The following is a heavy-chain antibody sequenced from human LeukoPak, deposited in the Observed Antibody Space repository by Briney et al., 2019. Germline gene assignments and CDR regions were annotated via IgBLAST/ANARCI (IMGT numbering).Heavy chain of an antibody. CDR1: AFTFSSYW. V-gene: IGHV3-74*01. D-gene: IGHD1-1*01. Sequence: GGSLRLSCAASAFTFSSYWMHWVRQAPGKGLVWVSRVNSDGSSTNYADSVKGRFTISRDNAKNTLYLQMNSLRAEDTAVYYCARLDLELERRRGFDYWGQGTLVTVSS. J-gene: IGHJ4*02. CDR2: VNSDGSST. CDR3: ARLDLELERRRGFDY.